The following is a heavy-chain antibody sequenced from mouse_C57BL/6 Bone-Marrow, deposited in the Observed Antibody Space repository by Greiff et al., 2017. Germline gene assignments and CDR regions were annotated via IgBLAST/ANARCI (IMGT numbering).Heavy chain of an antibody. J-gene: IGHJ2*01. D-gene: IGHD5-1*01. CDR1: GYTFTTYP. V-gene: IGHV1-47*01. CDR3: ARSSTFFYYFDY. CDR2: FHPYNDDT. Sequence: VQLQQSGAELVKPGASVKMYCKASGYTFTTYPIEWMKQNHGKSLEWIGNFHPYNDDTKYNEKFKGKATLTVEKSSNTVYLELSRLTSDDSAVYYCARSSTFFYYFDYWGQGTTLTGSS.